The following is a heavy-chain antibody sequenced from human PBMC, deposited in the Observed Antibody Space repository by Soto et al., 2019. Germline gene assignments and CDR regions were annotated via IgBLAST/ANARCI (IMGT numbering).Heavy chain of an antibody. CDR3: AGSLYGDIENFDY. Sequence: SETLSLTCTVSGGSISSYYWSWIRQPPGKGMEWIGYIYYSGSTNYNPSLKSRVTISVDTSKNQFSLKLSSVTAAGTAVYYCAGSLYGDIENFDYWGQGTLVTVSS. CDR1: GGSISSYY. D-gene: IGHD4-17*01. V-gene: IGHV4-59*01. J-gene: IGHJ4*02. CDR2: IYYSGST.